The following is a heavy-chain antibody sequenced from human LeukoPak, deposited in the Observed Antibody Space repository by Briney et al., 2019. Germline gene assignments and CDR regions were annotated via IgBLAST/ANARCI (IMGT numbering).Heavy chain of an antibody. V-gene: IGHV3-23*01. CDR1: GFTFSSYA. CDR2: ISGSGGST. Sequence: PGGSLRLSCAASGFTFSSYAMSWVRQAPGKGLESVSAISGSGGSTYYADSVKGRFTISRDNVKNTLFLQMNSLGAEDTALYYCARGWNTTPRSGFDIWGLGTMVTVSS. CDR3: ARGWNTTPRSGFDI. D-gene: IGHD1/OR15-1a*01. J-gene: IGHJ3*02.